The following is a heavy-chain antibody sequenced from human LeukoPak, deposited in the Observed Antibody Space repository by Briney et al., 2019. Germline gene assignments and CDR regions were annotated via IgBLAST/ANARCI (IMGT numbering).Heavy chain of an antibody. CDR3: AREVYGSLDY. CDR2: IYYSGST. Sequence: SETLSLTCTVSGGSISSGSYYWSWIRQPAGKGLEWIGYIYYSGSTNYNPSLKSRVTMSVDTSKNQFSLKLSSVTAADTAVYYCAREVYGSLDYWGQGTLVTVSS. D-gene: IGHD5/OR15-5a*01. CDR1: GGSISSGSYY. V-gene: IGHV4-61*10. J-gene: IGHJ4*02.